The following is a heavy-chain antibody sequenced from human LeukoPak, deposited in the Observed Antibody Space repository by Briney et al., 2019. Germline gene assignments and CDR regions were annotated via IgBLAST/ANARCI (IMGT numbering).Heavy chain of an antibody. Sequence: GGSLRPSCAASGFTVSSNYMSWVRQAPGKGLEWVSVIYSGGSTYYADSVKGRFTISRDDSKNTLYLQMNRLRAEDTALYYCAKAATFYYGSDLWGQGILVAVSS. CDR2: IYSGGST. CDR3: AKAATFYYGSDL. V-gene: IGHV3-53*01. CDR1: GFTVSSNY. D-gene: IGHD3-10*01. J-gene: IGHJ4*02.